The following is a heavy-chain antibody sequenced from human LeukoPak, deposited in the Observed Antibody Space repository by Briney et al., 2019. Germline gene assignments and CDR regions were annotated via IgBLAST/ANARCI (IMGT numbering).Heavy chain of an antibody. CDR2: ISSSSSYI. CDR3: ARDVGGYCSSTSCGSFDY. V-gene: IGHV3-21*01. D-gene: IGHD2-2*01. CDR1: GFTFSSYS. J-gene: IGHJ4*02. Sequence: PGGSLRLSCAASGFTFSSYSMNWVRQAPGKGLEWVSSISSSSSYIYYADSVKGRFTISRDNAKNSLYLQMNSLRAEDTAVYYCARDVGGYCSSTSCGSFDYWGQGTLVTVSS.